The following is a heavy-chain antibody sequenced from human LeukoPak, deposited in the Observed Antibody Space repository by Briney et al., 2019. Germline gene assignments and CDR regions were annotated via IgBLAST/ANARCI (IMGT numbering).Heavy chain of an antibody. Sequence: GESLKISCKGSGYSFTSYRIGWVRQMPGKGLEWMGIIYPGDSDTRYSPSFQGQVTISADKSISTAYLQWSSLKASDSAIYYCARQAAGGGWQPRGAFDIWGQGTMVTVSS. CDR3: ARQAAGGGWQPRGAFDI. J-gene: IGHJ3*02. CDR2: IYPGDSDT. CDR1: GYSFTSYR. D-gene: IGHD5-12*01. V-gene: IGHV5-51*01.